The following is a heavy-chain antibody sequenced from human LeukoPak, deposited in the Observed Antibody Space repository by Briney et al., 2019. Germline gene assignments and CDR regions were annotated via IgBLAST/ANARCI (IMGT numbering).Heavy chain of an antibody. D-gene: IGHD2-15*01. Sequence: GGSLRLSCAASGFTFSDYYMNWIRQAPGKGLEWLSYISASSGTRYYADSVKGRFTISRDNAKNSLYLQMNSLRAEDTAVYYCAIGLAANDWFDPWGQGTLVTVSS. CDR2: ISASSGTR. J-gene: IGHJ5*02. V-gene: IGHV3-11*01. CDR1: GFTFSDYY. CDR3: AIGLAANDWFDP.